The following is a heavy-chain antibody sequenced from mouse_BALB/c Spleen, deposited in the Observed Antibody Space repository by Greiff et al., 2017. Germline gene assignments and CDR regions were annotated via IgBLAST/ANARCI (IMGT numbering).Heavy chain of an antibody. V-gene: IGHV5-4*02. CDR1: GFTFSDYY. CDR3: ARGDYGSSHWYFDV. J-gene: IGHJ1*01. D-gene: IGHD1-1*01. Sequence: EVQLVESGGGLVKPGGSLKLSCAASGFTFSDYYMYWVRQTPEKRLEWVATISDGGSYTYYPDSVKGRFTISRDNAKNNLYLQMTSLRSEDTAMYYCARGDYGSSHWYFDVWGAGTTVTVSS. CDR2: ISDGGSYT.